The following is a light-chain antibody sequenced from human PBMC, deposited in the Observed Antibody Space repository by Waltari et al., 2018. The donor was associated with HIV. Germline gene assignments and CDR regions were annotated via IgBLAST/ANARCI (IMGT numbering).Light chain of an antibody. J-gene: IGKJ3*01. V-gene: IGKV3-11*01. CDR2: DAS. Sequence: EIVLTQSPVTLSLAPGERATLSCRASQYVSTYLAWFQQKPGQAPRLLIYDASKRATGIPDRFSGSGSGTDFTLTISSLEPEDFAVYYCQQRSNWPSFGPGTKVDIK. CDR1: QYVSTY. CDR3: QQRSNWPS.